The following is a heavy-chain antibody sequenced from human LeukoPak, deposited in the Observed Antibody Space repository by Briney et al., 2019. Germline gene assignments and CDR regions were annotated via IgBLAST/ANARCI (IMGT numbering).Heavy chain of an antibody. CDR1: GFTFSSYA. Sequence: KAGGSLRLSCAASGFTFSSYAMSWVRQAPGKGLEWVSAISGSGRSTYYADSVKGRFTISRDNSKNTLYLQMNSLRAEDTAVYYCAKDRGSSWSYYYYYYGMDVWGQGTTVTVSS. CDR3: AKDRGSSWSYYYYYYGMDV. V-gene: IGHV3-23*01. J-gene: IGHJ6*02. CDR2: ISGSGRST. D-gene: IGHD6-13*01.